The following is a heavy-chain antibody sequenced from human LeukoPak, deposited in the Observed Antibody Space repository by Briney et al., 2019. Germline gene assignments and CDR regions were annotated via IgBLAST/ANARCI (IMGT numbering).Heavy chain of an antibody. Sequence: GGSLRLSCAASGFTFNTYTMNWVRQAPGKGLEWVSSISSSSSYIYYADSVRGRFTISRDNAKNSLYLQMNSLRAEDTAVYYCATRARAYRNDYWGQGTLVTVSS. V-gene: IGHV3-21*01. J-gene: IGHJ4*02. CDR1: GFTFNTYT. CDR2: ISSSSSYI. D-gene: IGHD3-16*01. CDR3: ATRARAYRNDY.